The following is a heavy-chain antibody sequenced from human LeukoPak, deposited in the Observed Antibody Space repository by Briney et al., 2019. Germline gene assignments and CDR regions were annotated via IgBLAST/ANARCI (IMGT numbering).Heavy chain of an antibody. CDR3: AKDRRSATVTRLWEGSLDY. V-gene: IGHV3-23*01. CDR2: ISGSGSRT. D-gene: IGHD4-17*01. CDR1: GFTFSSYA. Sequence: GGSLRLSCAASGFTFSSYAMSWVRQAPGKGLEWVSSISGSGSRTYYADSVKGRFTISRDNSKNTLYLQMNSLRAEDTAIYYCAKDRRSATVTRLWEGSLDYWGQGTLVTVSS. J-gene: IGHJ4*02.